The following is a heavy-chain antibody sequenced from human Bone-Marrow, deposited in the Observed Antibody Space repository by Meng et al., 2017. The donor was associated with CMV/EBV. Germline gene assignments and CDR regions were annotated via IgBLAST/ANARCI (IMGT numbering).Heavy chain of an antibody. CDR2: INHSGST. V-gene: IGHV4-34*01. CDR1: GGSFSGYY. CDR3: ARNGPSSSRLRGYFDY. D-gene: IGHD2-2*01. Sequence: QVQLQQWGAGLLKPSETLSLTCAVYGGSFSGYYWSWIRQPPGKGLEWIGEINHSGSTNYNPSLKSRVTISVDTSKNQFSLKLSSVTAADTAVYYCARNGPSSSRLRGYFDYWGQGTLVTVS. J-gene: IGHJ4*02.